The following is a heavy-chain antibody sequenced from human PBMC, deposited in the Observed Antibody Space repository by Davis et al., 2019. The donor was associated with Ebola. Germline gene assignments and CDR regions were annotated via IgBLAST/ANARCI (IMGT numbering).Heavy chain of an antibody. D-gene: IGHD6-19*01. CDR3: AKDSGQWLVGYYFDY. CDR1: GFTFSSYA. J-gene: IGHJ4*02. Sequence: PGGSLRLSCAASGFTFSSYAMSWVRQAPGKGLEWVSAISGSGGSTYYADSVKGRFTISRDNSKNTLYLQMNSLRAEDTAVYYCAKDSGQWLVGYYFDYWGQGTLVTVSS. CDR2: ISGSGGST. V-gene: IGHV3-23*01.